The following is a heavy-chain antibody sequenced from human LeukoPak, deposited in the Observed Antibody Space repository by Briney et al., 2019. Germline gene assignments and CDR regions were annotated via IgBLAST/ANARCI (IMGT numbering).Heavy chain of an antibody. D-gene: IGHD2-15*01. Sequence: PGGSLRLSCAASGFTFSSYSMNWVRQAPGKGLEWVSYISTSSSTIYYADSVKGRFTISRDNAENSLYLQMHSLRAEDTAVYYCARDQTPGYYYDMDGWGQGTTVTVSS. CDR1: GFTFSSYS. CDR2: ISTSSSTI. V-gene: IGHV3-48*01. J-gene: IGHJ6*02. CDR3: ARDQTPGYYYDMDG.